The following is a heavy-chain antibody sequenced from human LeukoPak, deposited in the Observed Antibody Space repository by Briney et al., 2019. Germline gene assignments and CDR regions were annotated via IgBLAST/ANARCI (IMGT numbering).Heavy chain of an antibody. CDR1: GFTFSSYG. CDR3: AKSVEMATIFGY. V-gene: IGHV3-33*06. Sequence: GRSLRLSCAASGFTFSSYGMHWVRQAPGKGLEWVAVIWYDGSNKYYADSVKGRFTISRDNSKNTLYLQMNSLRAEDTAVYYCAKSVEMATIFGYWGQGTLVTVSS. J-gene: IGHJ4*02. CDR2: IWYDGSNK. D-gene: IGHD5-24*01.